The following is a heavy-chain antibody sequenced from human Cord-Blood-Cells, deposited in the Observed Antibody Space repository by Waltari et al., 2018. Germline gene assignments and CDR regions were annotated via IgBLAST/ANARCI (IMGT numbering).Heavy chain of an antibody. Sequence: QVQLQQWGAGLLKPSETLSLTCAVYGGSFSGYYWSWIRQPPGKGLEWIGEINHSGSTNYNPSRKSRVTISVDTSKNQFSLKLSSVTAADTAVYYCARGVQLERRGVFHYWGQGTLVTVSS. CDR3: ARGVQLERRGVFHY. V-gene: IGHV4-34*01. CDR1: GGSFSGYY. D-gene: IGHD1-1*01. CDR2: INHSGST. J-gene: IGHJ4*02.